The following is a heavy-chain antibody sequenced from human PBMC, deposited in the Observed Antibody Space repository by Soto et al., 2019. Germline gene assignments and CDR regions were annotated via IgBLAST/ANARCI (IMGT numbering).Heavy chain of an antibody. CDR3: ARGEVTIGGVVIHNWFDP. V-gene: IGHV4-61*01. CDR2: ISYSGST. CDR1: GGSVSSGSYY. D-gene: IGHD3-3*01. Sequence: SETLSLTCTVSGGSVSSGSYYWSWIRQPPGKGLEWIGYISYSGSTNYNPSFKSRVTISVDTSKNQFSLKLSYVTAADTAVYYCARGEVTIGGVVIHNWFDPCCQGTLVTVSS. J-gene: IGHJ5*02.